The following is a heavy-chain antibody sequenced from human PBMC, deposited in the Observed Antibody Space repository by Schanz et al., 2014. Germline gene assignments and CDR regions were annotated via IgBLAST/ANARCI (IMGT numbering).Heavy chain of an antibody. D-gene: IGHD4-17*01. CDR2: IWNNGVTK. Sequence: QVQLVESGGGVVQFGRSLRLSCVASGFTFRSYGIHWFRQPAGKGLEWVAVIWNNGVTKYYADSVRGRFTISRDRFQNTLYLRMSSLRAEDTAVYYCARPRFDYGEVDYWGQGTLVTVSS. CDR3: ARPRFDYGEVDY. J-gene: IGHJ4*02. V-gene: IGHV3-33*01. CDR1: GFTFRSYG.